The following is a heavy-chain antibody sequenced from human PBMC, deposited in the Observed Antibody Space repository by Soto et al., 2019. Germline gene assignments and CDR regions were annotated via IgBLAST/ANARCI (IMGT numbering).Heavy chain of an antibody. V-gene: IGHV1-18*01. J-gene: IGHJ3*02. Sequence: ASLKVSCKASGYTFTSYAISWVRQAPGQGLEWMGWISAYNGNTNYAQKLQGRVTMTTDTSTSTAYMELRSLRSDDTAVYYCARKNTTVVDDAFDIWGQGTMVTVSS. CDR1: GYTFTSYA. CDR3: ARKNTTVVDDAFDI. CDR2: ISAYNGNT. D-gene: IGHD4-17*01.